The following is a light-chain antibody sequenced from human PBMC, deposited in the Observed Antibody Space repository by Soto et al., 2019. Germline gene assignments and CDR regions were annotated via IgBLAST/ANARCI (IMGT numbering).Light chain of an antibody. J-gene: IGLJ2*01. CDR2: EVS. V-gene: IGLV2-8*01. CDR1: SSDVGGYNY. CDR3: SSYAGSNTVV. Sequence: QSALTQPPSASGSPGQSVTISCTGTSSDVGGYNYVSWYQQHPGKAPKLMIYEVSKRPSGVPDRFSGSKSGNTVSLTVSGLQAEDEADYYCSSYAGSNTVVFGGGTKLTVL.